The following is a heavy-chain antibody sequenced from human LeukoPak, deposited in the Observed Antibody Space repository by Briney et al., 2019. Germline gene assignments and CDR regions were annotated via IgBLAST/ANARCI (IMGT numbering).Heavy chain of an antibody. V-gene: IGHV3-23*01. CDR3: AKAPDHRAPNGYFDP. CDR2: ISGSGGST. J-gene: IGHJ5*02. CDR1: GFTFSSYS. Sequence: QPGGPLRLSCAASGFTFSSYSMNWVRQAPGKGLEWVSGISGSGGSTVYAEPVQGRFTISRGNSKNTLFLQMNSLRAEDTAVYYCAKAPDHRAPNGYFDPWGQGTLVTVSS. D-gene: IGHD5-24*01.